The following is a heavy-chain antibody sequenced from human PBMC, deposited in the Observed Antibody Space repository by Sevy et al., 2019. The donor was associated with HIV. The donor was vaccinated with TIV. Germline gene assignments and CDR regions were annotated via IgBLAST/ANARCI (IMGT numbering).Heavy chain of an antibody. CDR3: ARGVASRLGYYFDY. V-gene: IGHV1-2*04. Sequence: ASVKVSCKASGYTFTGYYMHWVRQAPGQGLEWMGWINPNSGGTNYAQKFQGWVTMTRETSISTAYMELSRLRSDDTAVYYCARGVASRLGYYFDYWGQGTLVTVSS. J-gene: IGHJ4*02. CDR2: INPNSGGT. D-gene: IGHD1-1*01. CDR1: GYTFTGYY.